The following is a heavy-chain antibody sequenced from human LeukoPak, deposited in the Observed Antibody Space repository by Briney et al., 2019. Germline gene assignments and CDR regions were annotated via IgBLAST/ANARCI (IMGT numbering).Heavy chain of an antibody. D-gene: IGHD2-2*01. CDR3: ARLPSYCSSTSCYSRAFDI. CDR1: GGSFSGYY. Sequence: SETLSLTCAVYGGSFSGYYWSWIRQPPGKGLEWIGEINHSGSTNYNPSLKSRVTISVDTSKNQFSLKLSSVTAADTAVYYCARLPSYCSSTSCYSRAFDIWGQGTMVTVSS. CDR2: INHSGST. V-gene: IGHV4-34*01. J-gene: IGHJ3*02.